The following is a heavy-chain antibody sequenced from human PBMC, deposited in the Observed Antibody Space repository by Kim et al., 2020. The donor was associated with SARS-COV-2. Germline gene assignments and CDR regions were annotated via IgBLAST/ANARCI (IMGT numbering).Heavy chain of an antibody. CDR3: ARALVRIVGATIDY. D-gene: IGHD1-26*01. V-gene: IGHV4-30-4*01. CDR1: GGSISSGDYY. Sequence: SETLSLTCTVSGGSISSGDYYWSWIRQPPGKGLEWIGYIYYSGSTYYNPSLKSRVTISVDTSKNQFSLKLSSVTAADTAVYYCARALVRIVGATIDYWGQGTLVTVSS. J-gene: IGHJ4*02. CDR2: IYYSGST.